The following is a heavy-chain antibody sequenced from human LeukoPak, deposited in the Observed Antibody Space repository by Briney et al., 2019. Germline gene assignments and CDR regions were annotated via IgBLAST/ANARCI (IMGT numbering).Heavy chain of an antibody. D-gene: IGHD6-19*01. V-gene: IGHV4-39*07. J-gene: IGHJ3*02. Sequence: PSETLSLTCTVSGGSISSSNYYWGWIRQPPGKGLEWIGSIYYSGSTYYNPSLKSRVTISVDTSKNQFSLKLSSVTAADTAVCYCARSSSGWYNTFDIWGQGTMVTVSS. CDR3: ARSSSGWYNTFDI. CDR1: GGSISSSNYY. CDR2: IYYSGST.